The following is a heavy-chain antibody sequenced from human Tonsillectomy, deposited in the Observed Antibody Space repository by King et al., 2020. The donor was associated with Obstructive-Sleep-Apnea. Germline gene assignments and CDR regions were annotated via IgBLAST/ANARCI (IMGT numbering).Heavy chain of an antibody. D-gene: IGHD6-13*01. Sequence: QLVQSGTEVKKPGASVKVSCKVSGYTLTELSMHWVRQAPGKGLEWMGGVDPEDGETIKAQKFKDRVTMTADTSTDKAYMGLSRLRSEDTAVYYCATDQPYSSHRALHYWGQGTLVTVSS. CDR2: VDPEDGET. V-gene: IGHV1-24*01. CDR1: GYTLTELS. J-gene: IGHJ4*02. CDR3: ATDQPYSSHRALHY.